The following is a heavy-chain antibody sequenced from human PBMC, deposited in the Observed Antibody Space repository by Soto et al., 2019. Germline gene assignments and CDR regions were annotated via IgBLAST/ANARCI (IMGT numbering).Heavy chain of an antibody. J-gene: IGHJ4*02. Sequence: SETLSLTCTVSGGSISSGGYSWSWIRQPPGKGLEWIGYIYHSGSTYYNPSLKSRVTISVDRSKNQFSLKLSSVTAADTAVYYCARARNYYGSGSYYHRLYYFDYWGQGTLVT. D-gene: IGHD3-10*01. CDR3: ARARNYYGSGSYYHRLYYFDY. CDR1: GGSISSGGYS. V-gene: IGHV4-30-2*01. CDR2: IYHSGST.